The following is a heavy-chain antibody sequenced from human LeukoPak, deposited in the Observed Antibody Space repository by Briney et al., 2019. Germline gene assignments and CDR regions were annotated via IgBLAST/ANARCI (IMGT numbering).Heavy chain of an antibody. J-gene: IGHJ4*02. CDR1: GYTFTGYY. D-gene: IGHD5-12*01. Sequence: ASVKVSCKASGYTFTGYYMHWVRQAPGQGLEWMGWINPNSGGTNYAQKFQGRVTMTRDTPISTAYMELSRLRSDDTAVYYCARPRKPGYSGYDYYDYWGQGTLVTVSS. V-gene: IGHV1-2*02. CDR2: INPNSGGT. CDR3: ARPRKPGYSGYDYYDY.